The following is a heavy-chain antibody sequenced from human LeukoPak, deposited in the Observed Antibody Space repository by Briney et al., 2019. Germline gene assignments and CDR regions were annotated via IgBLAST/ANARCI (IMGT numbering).Heavy chain of an antibody. CDR3: ARVGMVRGVSDRLYYYYGMDV. V-gene: IGHV1-3*01. J-gene: IGHJ6*02. Sequence: GASVKVSCKASGYTFTSYAMHWVRQAPGQRLEWMGWINAGNGNTKYSQKFQGRVTITRDTSASTAYMELSSLRSEDTAVYYCARVGMVRGVSDRLYYYYGMDVWGQGTTVTVSS. CDR2: INAGNGNT. D-gene: IGHD3-10*01. CDR1: GYTFTSYA.